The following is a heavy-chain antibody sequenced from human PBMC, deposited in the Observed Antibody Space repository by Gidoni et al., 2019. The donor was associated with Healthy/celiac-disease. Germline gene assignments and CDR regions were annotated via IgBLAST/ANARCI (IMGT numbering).Heavy chain of an antibody. D-gene: IGHD3-22*01. Sequence: LSLTCTVSGGSISSSSYYWGWIRQPQGKGLEWIGSNSGSTYYNPSLQSRVPISVDTSKNQFSLKLSSVTAADTAVYYCARRPDSSGYYYWGFGRFDHWGQGTLVTVSS. CDR2: NSGST. CDR1: GGSISSSSYY. V-gene: IGHV4-39*01. CDR3: ARRPDSSGYYYWGFGRFDH. J-gene: IGHJ5*02.